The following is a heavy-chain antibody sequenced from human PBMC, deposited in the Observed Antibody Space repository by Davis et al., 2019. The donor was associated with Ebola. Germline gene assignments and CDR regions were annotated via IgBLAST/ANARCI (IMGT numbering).Heavy chain of an antibody. V-gene: IGHV3-74*01. D-gene: IGHD7-27*01. Sequence: PGGSLRLSCAASGFIFNTWMHWARQVPGKGLEWVSHINVDGSVTTFADSVKGRFTISRDNAKNTLYLQMNSLRAEDTAMNYCARDIHWARGDWGQGTLVTVSS. CDR2: INVDGSVT. J-gene: IGHJ4*02. CDR1: GFIFNTW. CDR3: ARDIHWARGD.